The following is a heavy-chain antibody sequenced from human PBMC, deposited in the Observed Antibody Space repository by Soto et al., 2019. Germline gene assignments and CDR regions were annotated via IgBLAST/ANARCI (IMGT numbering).Heavy chain of an antibody. J-gene: IGHJ6*02. CDR3: ARERWLYGMDV. CDR1: GGSIGDSY. D-gene: IGHD2-21*01. CDR2: IYYSGHT. Sequence: SETLSLTCTVSGGSIGDSYWTWIRQPPGKVLEWIGYIYYSGHTSYIPSLKGRVTISLDMSKNQFSLKLDSVTAADTAVYFCARERWLYGMDVWGQGTTVTVSS. V-gene: IGHV4-59*01.